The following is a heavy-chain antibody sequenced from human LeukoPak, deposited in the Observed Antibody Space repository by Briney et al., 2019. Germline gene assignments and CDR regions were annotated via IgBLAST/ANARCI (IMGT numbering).Heavy chain of an antibody. D-gene: IGHD4-17*01. CDR3: ARDYGDYVDMAFDI. V-gene: IGHV3-74*01. CDR1: GFTFSSYW. J-gene: IGHJ3*02. Sequence: QPGGSLRLSCAASGFTFSSYWMHWVRQAPGKGLVWVSCINSDGSSTSYADSVKGRFTISRDNAKNTLYLQMNSLRAEDTAVYYCARDYGDYVDMAFDIWGQGTMVTVSS. CDR2: INSDGSST.